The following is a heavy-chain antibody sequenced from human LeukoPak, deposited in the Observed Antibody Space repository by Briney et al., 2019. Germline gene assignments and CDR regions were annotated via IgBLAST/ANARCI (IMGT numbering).Heavy chain of an antibody. CDR1: GGSFSGYY. CDR2: INHSGST. Sequence: SETLSLTCAVYGGSFSGYYWSWIRQPPGKGLEWIGEINHSGSTNYNPSLKSRVTISVDTSKNQFSLKLSSVTAADTAVYYCARGPRAVANWFDPWGQGTLVTVSS. CDR3: ARGPRAVANWFDP. D-gene: IGHD6-19*01. V-gene: IGHV4-34*01. J-gene: IGHJ5*02.